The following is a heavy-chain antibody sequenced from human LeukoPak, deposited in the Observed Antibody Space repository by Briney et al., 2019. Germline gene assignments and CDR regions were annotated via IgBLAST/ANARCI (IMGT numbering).Heavy chain of an antibody. CDR3: ASRKDTPHLPDY. CDR2: ISYDGSSK. Sequence: GRSLRLSCAASGFTFSSYAMHWVRQAPGKGLEWVAVISYDGSSKYYADSVKGRFTISRDNSKNTLYLQMNSLRAEDTAVYYCASRKDTPHLPDYWGQGTLVTVSS. D-gene: IGHD5-18*01. V-gene: IGHV3-30-3*01. J-gene: IGHJ4*02. CDR1: GFTFSSYA.